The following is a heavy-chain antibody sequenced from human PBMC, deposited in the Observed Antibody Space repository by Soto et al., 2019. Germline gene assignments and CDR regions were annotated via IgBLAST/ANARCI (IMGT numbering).Heavy chain of an antibody. Sequence: QFQLQESGPALVKPSETLSLTCTVSGGSVSSYTFYWSWIRQPPGKGLEWFACIHHSGTTNYNPSLQNRVIISGDTSNNEFYLSLSSVTAAETAVYYCARGWVASCTASGCPKIVAPGEWGQGTLVTVSS. CDR1: GGSVSSYTFY. J-gene: IGHJ4*02. CDR2: IHHSGTT. CDR3: ARGWVASCTASGCPKIVAPGE. V-gene: IGHV4-61*01. D-gene: IGHD3-22*01.